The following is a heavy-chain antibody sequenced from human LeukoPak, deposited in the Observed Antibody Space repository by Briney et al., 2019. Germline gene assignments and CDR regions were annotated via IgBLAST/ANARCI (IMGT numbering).Heavy chain of an antibody. D-gene: IGHD3-10*01. J-gene: IGHJ4*02. CDR1: GYTFTSYA. CDR2: INAGNGNT. CDR3: ARVRDSDYSFDY. V-gene: IGHV1-3*01. Sequence: ASVKVSCKASGYTFTSYAMHWVHQAPGQRLEWMGWINAGNGNTKYSQKFQGRVTITRDTSASTAYMELSSLRSEDTAVYYCARVRDSDYSFDYWGQGTLVTVSS.